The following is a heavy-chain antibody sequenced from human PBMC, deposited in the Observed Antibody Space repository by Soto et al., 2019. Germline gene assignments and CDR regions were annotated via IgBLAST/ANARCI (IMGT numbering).Heavy chain of an antibody. CDR1: GFTFSTYS. CDR3: ARGGSLNWYFDL. J-gene: IGHJ2*01. V-gene: IGHV3-48*01. CDR2: ISSSSSTI. Sequence: GGSLRLSCAASGFTFSTYSMNWVRQAPGKGLEWVSYISSSSSTIFYTDSVKGRFTVSRDNAKNSLYLQMSSLRAEDTAVYYCARGGSLNWYFDLWGRGTLVTVSS. D-gene: IGHD1-26*01.